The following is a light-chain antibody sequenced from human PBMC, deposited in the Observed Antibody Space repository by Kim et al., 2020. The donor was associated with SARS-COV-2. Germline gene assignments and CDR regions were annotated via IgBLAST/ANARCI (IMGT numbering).Light chain of an antibody. CDR3: QQYGSSPPFT. J-gene: IGKJ2*01. V-gene: IGKV3-20*01. Sequence: SPGERATLSCRASQSVSRNYLAWYQQRPGQAPRLLIYGASSRATGIPDRFSGSGSGTDFTLTISRLEPEDFAVYYCQQYGSSPPFTFGQGTKLEI. CDR2: GAS. CDR1: QSVSRNY.